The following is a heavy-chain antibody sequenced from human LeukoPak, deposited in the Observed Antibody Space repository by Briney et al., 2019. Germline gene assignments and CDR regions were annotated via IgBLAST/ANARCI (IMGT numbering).Heavy chain of an antibody. CDR2: INHGGST. Sequence: SETLSLTCAVYGGSFSGYYWSWIRQPPGKGLEWSGEINHGGSTNYNPSLKSRVTMSVEKSKNQFSLKLSSVTAADTAVYYCASGPSTYYYFAVDVWGPGTTVTVSS. CDR3: ASGPSTYYYFAVDV. V-gene: IGHV4-34*01. CDR1: GGSFSGYY. J-gene: IGHJ6*02.